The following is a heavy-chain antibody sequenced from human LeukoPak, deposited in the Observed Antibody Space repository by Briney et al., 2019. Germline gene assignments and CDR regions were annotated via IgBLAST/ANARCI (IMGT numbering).Heavy chain of an antibody. D-gene: IGHD3-22*01. Sequence: SVKVSGKASGGTFSSYAISWVRQAPGQGLEWMGRIIPIFGIANYAQKFQGRVTITADKSTSTAYMELSSLRSEDTAVYYCARDRPVVAEEYYYYYYGMDVWGQGTTVTVSS. CDR3: ARDRPVVAEEYYYYYYGMDV. CDR2: IIPIFGIA. CDR1: GGTFSSYA. V-gene: IGHV1-69*04. J-gene: IGHJ6*02.